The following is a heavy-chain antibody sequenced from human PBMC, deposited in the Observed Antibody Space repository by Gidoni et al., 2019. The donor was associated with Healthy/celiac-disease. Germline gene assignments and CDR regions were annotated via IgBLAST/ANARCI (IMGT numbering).Heavy chain of an antibody. CDR2: IYHSGST. CDR3: ARDAASYDFWSGYYTGGAFDI. Sequence: QVQLQESGPGLVKPSQTLSLTCTVSGGSIISGSYYWSWIRQPAGKGLDWSGRIYHSGSTNYNPSLKSRVTISVDTSKNQFSLKLSSVTAADTAGYYCARDAASYDFWSGYYTGGAFDIWGQGTMVTVSS. CDR1: GGSIISGSYY. V-gene: IGHV4-61*02. J-gene: IGHJ3*02. D-gene: IGHD3-3*01.